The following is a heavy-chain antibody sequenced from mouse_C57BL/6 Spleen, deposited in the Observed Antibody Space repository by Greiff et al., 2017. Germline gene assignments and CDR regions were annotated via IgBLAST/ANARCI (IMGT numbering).Heavy chain of an antibody. V-gene: IGHV1-52*01. CDR1: GFTFTSYW. Sequence: VQLQQSGADLVRPGSSVKLSCTASGFTFTSYWMHWVKQRPIQGLEWIGNIGPSDSETHYNQKFKDQATLTVDNSTSTALMKLSSLTYEASAVYYSASATWGYWGQGTTLTVSS. D-gene: IGHD4-1*01. J-gene: IGHJ2*01. CDR3: ASATWGY. CDR2: IGPSDSET.